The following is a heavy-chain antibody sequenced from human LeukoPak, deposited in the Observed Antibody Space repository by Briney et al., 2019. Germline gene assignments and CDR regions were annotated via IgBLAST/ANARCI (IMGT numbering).Heavy chain of an antibody. J-gene: IGHJ3*02. CDR3: ARDLFVVTRRDAFDI. CDR1: GGSITCCTYY. CDR2: ISNTGIT. Sequence: SQTLSLTCSVCGGSITCCTYYWHWIRQPAGTGLEWIGHISNTGITNYNPSLKSRVTISIDTSKNQFSLKLTSLTAADTAVYYCARDLFVVTRRDAFDIWGQGTMVTVSS. D-gene: IGHD2-21*01. V-gene: IGHV4-61*09.